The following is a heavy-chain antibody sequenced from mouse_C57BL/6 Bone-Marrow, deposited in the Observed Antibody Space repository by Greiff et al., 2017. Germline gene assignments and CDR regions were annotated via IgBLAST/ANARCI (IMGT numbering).Heavy chain of an antibody. CDR1: GFTFSSYG. CDR2: ISSGGGYT. CDR3: ARHERQLGY. Sequence: EVMLVESGGDLVKPGGSLKLSCAASGFTFSSYGMSWVRQTPDNRLEWVATISSGGGYTYYPDIVKGRFTISRDNAKNTLYLQRSSLKSEDTAMYYCARHERQLGYWGKGTTLTVSS. J-gene: IGHJ2*01. D-gene: IGHD3-2*01. V-gene: IGHV5-6*01.